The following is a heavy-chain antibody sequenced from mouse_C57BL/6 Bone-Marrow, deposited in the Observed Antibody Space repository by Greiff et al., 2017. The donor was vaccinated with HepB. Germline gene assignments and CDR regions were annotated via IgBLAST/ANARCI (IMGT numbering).Heavy chain of an antibody. D-gene: IGHD2-3*01. V-gene: IGHV2-9*01. Sequence: VQGVESGPGLVAPSQSLSITCTVSGFSLTSYGVDWVRQPPGKGLEWLGVIWGGGSTNYNSALMSRLSISKDNSKSQVFLKMNSLQTDDTAMYYCAKQGGWDGYYPYAMDYWGQGTSVTVSS. CDR1: GFSLTSYG. CDR3: AKQGGWDGYYPYAMDY. J-gene: IGHJ4*01. CDR2: IWGGGST.